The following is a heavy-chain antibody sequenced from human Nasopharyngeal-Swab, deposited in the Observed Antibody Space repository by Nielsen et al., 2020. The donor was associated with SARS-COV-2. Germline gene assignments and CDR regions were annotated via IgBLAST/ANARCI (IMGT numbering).Heavy chain of an antibody. V-gene: IGHV6-1*01. D-gene: IGHD3-16*01. J-gene: IGHJ6*02. CDR2: TYYRSKWHN. CDR1: GDSVSSNSAA. CDR3: ARAQDLWLPGVGDYYYYYYGMDV. Sequence: SQTLPLTCAISGDSVSSNSAAWNWIRQSPSRGLEWLGRTYYRSKWHNDYAVSVKSRITINPDTSKNQFSLQLNSVTPEDTAVYYCARAQDLWLPGVGDYYYYYYGMDVWGQGTTVTVSS.